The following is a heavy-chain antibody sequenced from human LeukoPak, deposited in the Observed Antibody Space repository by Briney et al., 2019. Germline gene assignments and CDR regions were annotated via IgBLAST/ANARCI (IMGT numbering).Heavy chain of an antibody. CDR1: GYTFTGYY. D-gene: IGHD4-17*01. CDR2: INPNTGVT. Sequence: ASVKVSFKASGYTFTGYYMHWVRQAPGQGLEWMGWINPNTGVTNYAQKFQGRVTLTRDTSIITAYMELTGLRSDDTAVYYCARDRTTVTTGYYGMDVWGQGTTVTVSS. V-gene: IGHV1-2*02. CDR3: ARDRTTVTTGYYGMDV. J-gene: IGHJ6*02.